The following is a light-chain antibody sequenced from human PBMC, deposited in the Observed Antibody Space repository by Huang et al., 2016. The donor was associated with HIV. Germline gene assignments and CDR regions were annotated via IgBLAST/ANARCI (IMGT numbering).Light chain of an antibody. J-gene: IGKJ2*01. V-gene: IGKV3-20*01. CDR2: CAS. CDR3: HQYGSSPPYT. Sequence: EIVLTQSPGTISLSPGERATLSCRASQSIGSSYLAWYQHKPGSDPRLLISCASIRATGIPDRISCSGSGTHFTLTISRLEPEDFAVYYCHQYGSSPPYTFGQGTKLEIK. CDR1: QSIGSSY.